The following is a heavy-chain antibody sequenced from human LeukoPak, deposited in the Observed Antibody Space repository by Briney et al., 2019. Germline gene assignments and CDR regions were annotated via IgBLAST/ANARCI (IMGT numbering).Heavy chain of an antibody. CDR1: GYTFTGYY. CDR2: INPNSGGT. V-gene: IGHV1-2*02. D-gene: IGHD3-22*01. CDR3: ARGKGSGYYENWFDP. Sequence: ASVKASCKASGYTFTGYYMHWVRQAPGQGLEWMGWINPNSGGTNYAQKFQGRVTMTRDTSISTAYMELSRLRSDDTAVYYCARGKGSGYYENWFDPWGQGTLVTVSS. J-gene: IGHJ5*02.